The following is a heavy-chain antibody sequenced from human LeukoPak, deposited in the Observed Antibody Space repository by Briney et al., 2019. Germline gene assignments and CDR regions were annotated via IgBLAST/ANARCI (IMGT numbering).Heavy chain of an antibody. CDR3: ARGRHKQWLAPVDAFDI. Sequence: GASVKVSCKASGYTFTGYYMHWVRQAPGQGLEWMGWINPNSGGTNYAQKFQGRVTMTRDTSISTAYMEPSRLRSDDTAVYYCARGRHKQWLAPVDAFDIWGQGTMVTVSS. D-gene: IGHD6-19*01. CDR1: GYTFTGYY. CDR2: INPNSGGT. J-gene: IGHJ3*02. V-gene: IGHV1-2*02.